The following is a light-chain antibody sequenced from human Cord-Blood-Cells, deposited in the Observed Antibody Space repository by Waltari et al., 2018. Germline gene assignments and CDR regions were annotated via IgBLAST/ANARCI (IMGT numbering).Light chain of an antibody. J-gene: IGLJ1*01. CDR3: CSYSGSYV. Sequence: QSALTQPRSVSGSPGQSVTISCTGTSSDVGGYNYVSWYKRHPGKAANFMLYDVSKRPSVVPDRFSGSNAGNTASLTISGLQAEDEAEYYCCSYSGSYVFGTGAKVTVL. CDR2: DVS. V-gene: IGLV2-11*01. CDR1: SSDVGGYNY.